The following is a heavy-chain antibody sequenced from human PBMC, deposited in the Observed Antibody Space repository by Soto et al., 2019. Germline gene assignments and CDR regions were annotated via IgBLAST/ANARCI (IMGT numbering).Heavy chain of an antibody. V-gene: IGHV1-2*02. J-gene: IGHJ5*02. CDR2: INPKSGNT. CDR3: AKDPHSSYNWFDT. Sequence: ASVKVSCKASGGTFSSYAISWVRQAPGQGLEWMGWINPKSGNTKYEQKFQARVTMTRDTSISTAYMEVSRLTSDDTAVYYCAKDPHSSYNWFDTWGQGTLVTVSS. D-gene: IGHD2-15*01. CDR1: GGTFSSYA.